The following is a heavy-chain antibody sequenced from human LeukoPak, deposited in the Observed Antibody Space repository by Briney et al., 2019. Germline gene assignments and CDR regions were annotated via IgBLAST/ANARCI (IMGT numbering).Heavy chain of an antibody. CDR2: IIPIFGTA. CDR3: ARGPDDYGDYMNAFDI. D-gene: IGHD4-17*01. V-gene: IGHV1-69*05. J-gene: IGHJ3*02. CDR1: GGTLSSYA. Sequence: SVKVSCKASGGTLSSYAISWVRQAPGQGLEWMGGIIPIFGTANYAQKFQGRVTITTDESTSTAYMELSSLRSEDTAVYYCARGPDDYGDYMNAFDIWGQGTMVTVSS.